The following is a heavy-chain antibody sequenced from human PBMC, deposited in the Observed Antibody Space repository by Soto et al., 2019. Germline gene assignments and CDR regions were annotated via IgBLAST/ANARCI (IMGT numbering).Heavy chain of an antibody. Sequence: VQLVESGGGLIQPGGSLRLSCVASGLTVSQNYMAWVRQAPEMGPQWVSVLYAEGSTYYTESVKGRFTISRDPSKNTRFLQMDGLRAEDTAVYYCVRPRPSGENYGMDVWGQGTTVTVSS. CDR1: GLTVSQNY. CDR3: VRPRPSGENYGMDV. D-gene: IGHD1-26*01. V-gene: IGHV3-53*01. CDR2: LYAEGST. J-gene: IGHJ6*02.